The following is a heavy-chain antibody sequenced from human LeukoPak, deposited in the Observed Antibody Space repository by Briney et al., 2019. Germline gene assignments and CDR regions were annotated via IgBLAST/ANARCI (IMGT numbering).Heavy chain of an antibody. CDR2: ISDDGTNK. V-gene: IGHV3-30*03. J-gene: IGHJ4*02. Sequence: GSLRLSCAGSGFIFSSYWMSWVRQAPGKGLEWVTSISDDGTNKYYSDSVRGRFTISRDNSKSTLYLQMDSLRIEDTSMYYCVRGLWTAMGAGAYWGQGTLVAVSS. CDR1: GFIFSSYW. CDR3: VRGLWTAMGAGAY. D-gene: IGHD5-18*01.